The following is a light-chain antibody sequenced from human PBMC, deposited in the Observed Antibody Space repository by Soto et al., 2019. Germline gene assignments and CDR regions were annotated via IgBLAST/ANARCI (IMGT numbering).Light chain of an antibody. CDR2: GAS. V-gene: IGKV3-20*01. J-gene: IGKJ5*01. Sequence: EIVLTQSPGTLSLSPGERATLSCRASQSVSSSYLAWYQQKPGQAPRLLIYGASSRATGIPDRFSGSGSGTDFTLTITRLELEDFAVFYGTQYGSSPPITFGQGTRLEIK. CDR1: QSVSSSY. CDR3: TQYGSSPPIT.